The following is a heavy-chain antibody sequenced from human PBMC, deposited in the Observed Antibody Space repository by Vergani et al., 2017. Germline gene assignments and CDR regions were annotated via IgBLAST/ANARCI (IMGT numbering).Heavy chain of an antibody. CDR3: ARDRRIAAPWSHSISEKLYYYGMDV. D-gene: IGHD6-6*01. J-gene: IGHJ6*02. Sequence: QVQLVESGGGVVQPGRSLRLSCAASGFTFSSYAMHWVRQAPGKGLEWVAVISYDGSNKYYAYSVKGRFTISRDDSKDTLYLQMNSLRAVDTAVYYCARDRRIAAPWSHSISEKLYYYGMDVWGQGTTVTVSS. V-gene: IGHV3-30*01. CDR1: GFTFSSYA. CDR2: ISYDGSNK.